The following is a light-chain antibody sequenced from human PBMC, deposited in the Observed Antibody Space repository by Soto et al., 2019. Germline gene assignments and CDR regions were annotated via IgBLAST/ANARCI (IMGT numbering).Light chain of an antibody. CDR3: QPYDSTLSARDV. J-gene: IGLJ1*01. CDR2: GNI. V-gene: IGLV1-40*01. Sequence: QSVLTQPPSVSGAPGQRVTISCTGSSSNIGAGYDVHWYQQRPGTAPKLLIFGNINRPSGVPDRFSGSKSGTSASLAITGLQAEDEGDYYCQPYDSTLSARDVFGTGTEVTVL. CDR1: SSNIGAGYD.